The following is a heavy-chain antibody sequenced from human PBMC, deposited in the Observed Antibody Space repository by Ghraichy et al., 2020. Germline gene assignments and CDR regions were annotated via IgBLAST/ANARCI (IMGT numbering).Heavy chain of an antibody. Sequence: ASVKVSCKASGYTFTNYGITWVRQAPGQGLEWMGWISAYNGDTNYAHNFQGRVTLTTDTSTSTAYMELRSLRSDDTAVYYCMRGGSGNPYSGGYFDYWGQGTLVTVSS. V-gene: IGHV1-18*01. CDR2: ISAYNGDT. D-gene: IGHD1-26*01. J-gene: IGHJ4*02. CDR3: MRGGSGNPYSGGYFDY. CDR1: GYTFTNYG.